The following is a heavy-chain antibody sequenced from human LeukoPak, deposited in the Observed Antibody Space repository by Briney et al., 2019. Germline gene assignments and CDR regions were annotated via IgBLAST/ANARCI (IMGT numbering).Heavy chain of an antibody. V-gene: IGHV3-21*01. J-gene: IGHJ4*02. CDR1: GFILSTYS. D-gene: IGHD2-15*01. CDR3: ARVRVVGVVAATDFPDY. CDR2: ITRSSSYI. Sequence: GGSLRLSCEASGFILSTYSMNWVRQAPGKGLEWVSSITRSSSYIYYADSVKGRFTISRDNAKNSLYLQMNSLRAEDTAVYYCARVRVVGVVAATDFPDYWGQGTLVTVSS.